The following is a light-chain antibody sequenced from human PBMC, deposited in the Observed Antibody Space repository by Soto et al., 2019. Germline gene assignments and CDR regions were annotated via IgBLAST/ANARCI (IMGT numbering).Light chain of an antibody. CDR3: QQYDNLPPKT. V-gene: IGKV1-33*01. CDR1: QDISNY. Sequence: DIQMTQSPSSLSASVGDRVNITCQASQDISNYLNWYQQKPGKAPKLLIYDASNLETGVPSRFSGSGSGTDFTFTISSLQPEDIATYYCQQYDNLPPKTFGQGTKVDIK. CDR2: DAS. J-gene: IGKJ1*01.